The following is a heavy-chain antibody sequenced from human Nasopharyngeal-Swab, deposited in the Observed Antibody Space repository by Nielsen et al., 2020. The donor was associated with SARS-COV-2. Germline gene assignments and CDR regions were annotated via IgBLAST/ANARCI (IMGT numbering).Heavy chain of an antibody. CDR2: ISSSSYI. D-gene: IGHD3-10*01. CDR1: GFTFSSYS. Sequence: GESLKISCAASGFTFSSYSMNWVRQAPGKGLEWVSSISSSSYIYYADSVKGRFTISRDNAKNSLYLQMNSLRAEDTAVYYCARADGYGSGSYSDYWGQGTLVTVSS. CDR3: ARADGYGSGSYSDY. V-gene: IGHV3-21*01. J-gene: IGHJ4*02.